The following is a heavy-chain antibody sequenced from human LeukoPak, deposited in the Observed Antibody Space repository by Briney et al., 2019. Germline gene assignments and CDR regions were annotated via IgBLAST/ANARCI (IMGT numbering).Heavy chain of an antibody. CDR2: IYYSGST. J-gene: IGHJ4*02. V-gene: IGHV4-59*01. CDR3: ARVKGNYFTAYYFDY. Sequence: KPSETLSLTCTVSGGSISSYYWSWIRQPPGKGLEWIGYIYYSGSTNYNPSLKSRVTISVDTSKNQFSLKLSSVTAADTAVYYCARVKGNYFTAYYFDYWGQGTLVTVSS. CDR1: GGSISSYY. D-gene: IGHD2/OR15-2a*01.